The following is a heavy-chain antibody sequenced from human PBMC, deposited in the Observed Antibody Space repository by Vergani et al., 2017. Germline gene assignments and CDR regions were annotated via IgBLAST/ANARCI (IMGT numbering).Heavy chain of an antibody. CDR1: GGSISSYY. Sequence: QVQLQESGPGLVKPSETLSLTCTVSGGSISSYYWSWIRQPAGKGLEWIGRIYTSGSTNYNPSLKSRVTISVDTSKNQFSLKLSSVTAADTAVYYCARGDIVVVPAAMVYYYGMDVWGQGTTVTVSS. CDR3: ARGDIVVVPAAMVYYYGMDV. J-gene: IGHJ6*02. V-gene: IGHV4-4*07. D-gene: IGHD2-2*01. CDR2: IYTSGST.